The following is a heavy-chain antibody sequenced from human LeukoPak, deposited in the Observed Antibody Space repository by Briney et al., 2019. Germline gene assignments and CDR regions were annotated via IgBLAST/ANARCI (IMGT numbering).Heavy chain of an antibody. V-gene: IGHV3-53*01. Sequence: GGSLRLSCAASGFTFSGYSMNWVRQAPGKGLEWVSVVYSGGNTYYADSVKGRFTISRDDSKNTLFLQMNSLRAEDTAVYYCAREYGGGTYLAFDIWGRGTMVTVSS. CDR3: AREYGGGTYLAFDI. CDR2: VYSGGNT. CDR1: GFTFSGYS. J-gene: IGHJ3*02. D-gene: IGHD1-1*01.